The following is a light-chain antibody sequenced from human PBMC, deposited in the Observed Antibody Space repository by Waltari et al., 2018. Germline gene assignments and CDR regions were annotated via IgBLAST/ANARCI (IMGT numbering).Light chain of an antibody. J-gene: IGKJ1*01. CDR1: TSISNW. Sequence: DIQMTQSPSILSAAVGDRVTITCRASTSISNWLAWYEQKPRKAPKLLIFKTSSLESGVPSRFSGRGSGTDFTLTISSLQPEDYATYYCQQYYSYPRTFGQGTKVEIK. V-gene: IGKV1-5*03. CDR3: QQYYSYPRT. CDR2: KTS.